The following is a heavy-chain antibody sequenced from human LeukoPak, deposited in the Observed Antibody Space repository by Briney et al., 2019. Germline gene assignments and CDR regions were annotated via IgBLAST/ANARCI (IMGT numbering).Heavy chain of an antibody. V-gene: IGHV4-34*01. CDR1: GVYFSSSGCY. CDR2: INHSGST. D-gene: IGHD1-26*01. CDR3: ARGPPNSGSYHLDSFWFDP. Sequence: SETLSLTCSVSGVYFSSSGCYWGWIRQPPGKGLEWIGEINHSGSTNYNPSLKSRVTISVDTSKNQFSLKLSSVTAADTAVYYCARGPPNSGSYHLDSFWFDPWGQGTLVTVSS. J-gene: IGHJ5*02.